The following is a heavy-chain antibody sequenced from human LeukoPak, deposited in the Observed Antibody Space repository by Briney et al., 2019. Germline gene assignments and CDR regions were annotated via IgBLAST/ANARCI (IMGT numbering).Heavy chain of an antibody. J-gene: IGHJ6*02. CDR2: ISAYNGNT. D-gene: IGHD6-19*01. CDR3: ARDRPGTALYAVSIAVAGTPPGMDV. Sequence: ASVKVSCKASGYTFTGYGISWVRQAPGQGLEWMGWISAYNGNTNYAQKLQGRVTMTTDTSTSTAYMELRSLRSDDTAVYYCARDRPGTALYAVSIAVAGTPPGMDVWGQGTTVTVSS. CDR1: GYTFTGYG. V-gene: IGHV1-18*01.